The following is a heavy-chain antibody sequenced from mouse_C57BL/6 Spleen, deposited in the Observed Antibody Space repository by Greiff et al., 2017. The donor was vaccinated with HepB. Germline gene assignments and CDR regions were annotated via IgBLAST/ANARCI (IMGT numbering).Heavy chain of an antibody. CDR1: GYTFTSYW. CDR2: INPSSGYT. D-gene: IGHD2-3*01. J-gene: IGHJ3*01. CDR3: AGIYDGYWFAY. V-gene: IGHV1-7*01. Sequence: VNVVESGAELAKPGASVKLSCKASGYTFTSYWMHWVKQRPGQGLEWIGYINPSSGYTKYNQKFKDKATLTADKSSSTAYMQLSSLTYEDSAVYYCAGIYDGYWFAYWGQGTLVTVSA.